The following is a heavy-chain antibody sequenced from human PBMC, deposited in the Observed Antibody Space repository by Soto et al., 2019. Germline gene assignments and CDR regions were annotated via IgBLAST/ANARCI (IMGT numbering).Heavy chain of an antibody. Sequence: LRLSCAASGFTFSSYGMHWVRQAPGKGLEWVAVISYDGSNKYYADSVKGRFTISRDNSKNTLYLQMNSLRAEDTAVYYCAKDPLYSSGWYRTEGMFDYWGQGTLVTVSS. CDR3: AKDPLYSSGWYRTEGMFDY. D-gene: IGHD6-19*01. CDR2: ISYDGSNK. CDR1: GFTFSSYG. J-gene: IGHJ4*02. V-gene: IGHV3-30*18.